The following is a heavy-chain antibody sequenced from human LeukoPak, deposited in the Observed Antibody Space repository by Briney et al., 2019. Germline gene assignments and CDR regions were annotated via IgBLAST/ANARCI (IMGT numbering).Heavy chain of an antibody. CDR2: IHPNSGGT. CDR3: ARGLNYYGSGSYAFDY. V-gene: IGHV1-2*06. J-gene: IGHJ4*02. D-gene: IGHD3-10*01. Sequence: ASVEVSCKASGYTFADYYIHWVRQAPGQGLEWMGRIHPNSGGTYYAQQFQGRVTMTRDTSISTAYMELSRLRSDDTAVYYCARGLNYYGSGSYAFDYWGQGTLVTVSS. CDR1: GYTFADYY.